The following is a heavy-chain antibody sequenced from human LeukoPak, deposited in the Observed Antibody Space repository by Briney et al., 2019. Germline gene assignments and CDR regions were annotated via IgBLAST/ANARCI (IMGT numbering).Heavy chain of an antibody. CDR3: ARGIYCGGDCYRGIDY. J-gene: IGHJ4*02. Sequence: SQTLSLTCTVSGGSISSGGYYWSWIRQLPGKGLEWIGYIFYSGSTYYNPSLKSRVTMSVDTSKNQFSLKLSSVTVADTAVYYCARGIYCGGDCYRGIDYWGQGTQVTVSS. V-gene: IGHV4-31*03. CDR2: IFYSGST. CDR1: GGSISSGGYY. D-gene: IGHD2-21*02.